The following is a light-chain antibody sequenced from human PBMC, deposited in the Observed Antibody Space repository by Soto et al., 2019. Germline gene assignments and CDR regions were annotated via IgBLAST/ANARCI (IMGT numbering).Light chain of an antibody. J-gene: IGLJ1*01. V-gene: IGLV2-11*01. Sequence: QSVLTQPRSVSGSPGQSVTISCTGTSSDVGGYNYVSWYQQHPGKAPKLMIYDVSKRPSGVPDRFSGSKSGNTASLTISGLQAEDEADYYCCSYAGSYVVFGTGTKDTDL. CDR3: CSYAGSYVV. CDR1: SSDVGGYNY. CDR2: DVS.